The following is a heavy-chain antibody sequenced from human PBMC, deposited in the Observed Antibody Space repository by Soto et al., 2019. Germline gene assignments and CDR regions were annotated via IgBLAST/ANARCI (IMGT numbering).Heavy chain of an antibody. D-gene: IGHD3-10*01. CDR1: GFTFLAYG. V-gene: IGHV3-30*18. CDR2: VSHDGSNK. J-gene: IGHJ4*02. Sequence: QVQLVESGGGVVQPGKSLRLSCAASGFTFLAYGMHWVRQSPGKGLEWVAGVSHDGSNKYYADSVKGRFTISRDNTKTTYLQMNSLTAEDTAVYYCAKDKYVSGLMTPHQWGQGTLVTVSS. CDR3: AKDKYVSGLMTPHQ.